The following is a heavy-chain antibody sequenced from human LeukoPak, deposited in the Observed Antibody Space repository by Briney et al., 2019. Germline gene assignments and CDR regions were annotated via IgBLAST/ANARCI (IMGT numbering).Heavy chain of an antibody. CDR2: ISYDGNNK. J-gene: IGHJ5*02. D-gene: IGHD6-13*01. CDR3: AKAPGIAASLGGGDWFDP. Sequence: GGSLRLSCAASGFTFSNYGMHWVRQAPGKGLWWVAVISYDGNNKYYTDSMKGRFSISRDNSKNTLYLQMNSLRAEDTAVYYCAKAPGIAASLGGGDWFDPWGQGTLVTVSS. V-gene: IGHV3-30*18. CDR1: GFTFSNYG.